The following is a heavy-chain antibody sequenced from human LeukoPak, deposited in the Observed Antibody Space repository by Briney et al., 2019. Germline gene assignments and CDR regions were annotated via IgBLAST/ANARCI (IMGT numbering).Heavy chain of an antibody. V-gene: IGHV3-74*01. CDR3: AAYDFWSGYYQD. D-gene: IGHD3-3*01. J-gene: IGHJ4*02. CDR2: INSDGSSK. Sequence: PGGSLRLSCAASGFTFSSYWMHWVGQARGKGLGWVSRINSDGSSKIYAESVKGGFTISRDKDKKRLYVEKNSLRAEDTAVYYCAAYDFWSGYYQDWGQGTLVTVSS. CDR1: GFTFSSYW.